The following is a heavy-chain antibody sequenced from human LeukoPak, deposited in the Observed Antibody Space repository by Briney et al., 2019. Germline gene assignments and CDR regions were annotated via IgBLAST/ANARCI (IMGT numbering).Heavy chain of an antibody. J-gene: IGHJ5*02. Sequence: PGGSLRLSCAASGFTFSSYSMNWVRQAPGKGLEWVSSISSSSSYIYYADSVKGRFTISRDNAKNSLYLQMNSLRAEDTAVYYCARGLGVARRNWFDPWGQGTLVTVSS. V-gene: IGHV3-21*01. CDR1: GFTFSSYS. CDR3: ARGLGVARRNWFDP. D-gene: IGHD3-10*01. CDR2: ISSSSSYI.